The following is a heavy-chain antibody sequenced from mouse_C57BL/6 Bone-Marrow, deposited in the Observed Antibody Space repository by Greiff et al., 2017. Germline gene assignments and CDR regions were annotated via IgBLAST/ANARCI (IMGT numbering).Heavy chain of an antibody. CDR3: TLDGDSHWYFDV. Sequence: EVQLQQSGAELVRPGASVKLSCTASGFNIKDDYMHWVKQRPEQGLEWIGWIDPENGDTEYASKFQGKATITADTSSNTAYLQLSSLTSEDTADYYGTLDGDSHWYFDVWGTGTTVTVSS. D-gene: IGHD2-13*01. V-gene: IGHV14-4*01. J-gene: IGHJ1*03. CDR2: IDPENGDT. CDR1: GFNIKDDY.